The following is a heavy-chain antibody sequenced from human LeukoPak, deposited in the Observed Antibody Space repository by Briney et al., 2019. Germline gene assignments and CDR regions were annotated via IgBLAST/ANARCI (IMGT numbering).Heavy chain of an antibody. CDR3: ARDEITPRGIGLDY. V-gene: IGHV1-46*01. CDR1: GDTFIDYY. D-gene: IGHD1-14*01. Sequence: ASVKVSCKASGDTFIDYYIHWVRQAPGQGLEWMGIINPSGDSTTYAQKFQGRVTMTRDTSTTTVYMELSSLRSADTAVYYCARDEITPRGIGLDYWGQGTLVTVSS. J-gene: IGHJ4*02. CDR2: INPSGDST.